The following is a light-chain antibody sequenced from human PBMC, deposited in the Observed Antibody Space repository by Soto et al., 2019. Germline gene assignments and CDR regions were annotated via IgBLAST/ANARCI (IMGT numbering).Light chain of an antibody. Sequence: DIQMTQSPSSLSASVGDRFTVTCRASQGSRDDLGWYQQKPGKAPRRLIYGASSLQSGVPSRFSGSGSGTEFTLTISSLQPDDFATYYCQHYNSYSEAFGQGTKVDIK. CDR3: QHYNSYSEA. J-gene: IGKJ1*01. V-gene: IGKV1-17*01. CDR2: GAS. CDR1: QGSRDD.